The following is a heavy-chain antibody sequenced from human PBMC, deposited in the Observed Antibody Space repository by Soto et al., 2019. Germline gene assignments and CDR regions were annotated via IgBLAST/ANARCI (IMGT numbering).Heavy chain of an antibody. CDR3: ATGFNYYGAGTLKLDS. CDR1: GDSSRGPY. Sequence: SETLSLTCDVSGDSSRGPYGNWLRQPPGKRLEWIAYISYSGTTNINPSLRGRVTISVDTSKKQFSLNLMSVTAADTAVYYCATGFNYYGAGTLKLDSWGRGTLVTVSS. CDR2: ISYSGTT. V-gene: IGHV4-59*11. D-gene: IGHD3-10*01. J-gene: IGHJ4*02.